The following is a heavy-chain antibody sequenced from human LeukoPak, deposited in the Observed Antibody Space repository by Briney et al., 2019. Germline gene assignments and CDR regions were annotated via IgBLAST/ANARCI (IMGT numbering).Heavy chain of an antibody. CDR1: GVTFSSDS. CDR3: ARENWEIDAFDI. D-gene: IGHD7-27*01. J-gene: IGHJ3*02. Sequence: GGSLRLSCAASGVTFSSDSMNCVRQAPGEGLECVSSISSSSSYIYYADSVKGRFTISRANAKNSLYLQMNSLRAEDTAVYYCARENWEIDAFDIWGQGTMATVSS. V-gene: IGHV3-21*01. CDR2: ISSSSSYI.